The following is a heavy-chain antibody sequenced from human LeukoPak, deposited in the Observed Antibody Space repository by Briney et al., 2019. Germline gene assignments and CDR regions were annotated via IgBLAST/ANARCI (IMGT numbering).Heavy chain of an antibody. CDR3: ATTVTTMDDYDY. CDR2: IYYSGST. CDR1: GGSISSGGYY. V-gene: IGHV4-31*03. J-gene: IGHJ4*02. D-gene: IGHD4-17*01. Sequence: SETLSLSCTVSGGSISSGGYYWSWIRQHPGKGLEWIGYIYYSGSTYYNPSLKSRVTISVDTSKNQFSPKLSSVTAADTAVYYCATTVTTMDDYDYWGQGTLVTVSS.